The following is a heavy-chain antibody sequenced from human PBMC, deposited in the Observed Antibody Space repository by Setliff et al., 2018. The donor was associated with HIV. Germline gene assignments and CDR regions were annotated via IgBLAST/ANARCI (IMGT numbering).Heavy chain of an antibody. V-gene: IGHV1-18*01. Sequence: ASVKVSCKASGYTFTSYGISWVRQAPGQGLEWMGWISAYNGNTNYAQKLQGRVTITADKSTSTAYMELSSLRSEDTAVYYCARGLVAAGDEAGWGQGTLVTVSS. J-gene: IGHJ4*02. CDR3: ARGLVAAGDEAG. CDR2: ISAYNGNT. CDR1: GYTFTSYG. D-gene: IGHD6-13*01.